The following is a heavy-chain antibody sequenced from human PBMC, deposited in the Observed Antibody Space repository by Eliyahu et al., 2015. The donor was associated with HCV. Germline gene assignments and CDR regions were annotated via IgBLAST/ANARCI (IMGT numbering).Heavy chain of an antibody. V-gene: IGHV4-59*01. CDR3: ASGGGGIAVAGTGGWFDP. Sequence: QVQLQESGPGLVKPSETLSLTCXVSGGSXTXXYWSWIRQPPGKGLEWIGXIRXSGSTXYNPPPKSRVTISVDTSKNQFSLNLTSVTAADTAVYYCASGGGGIAVAGTGGWFDPWGQGTLVTVSS. CDR2: IRXSGST. CDR1: GGSXTXXY. D-gene: IGHD6-19*01. J-gene: IGHJ5*02.